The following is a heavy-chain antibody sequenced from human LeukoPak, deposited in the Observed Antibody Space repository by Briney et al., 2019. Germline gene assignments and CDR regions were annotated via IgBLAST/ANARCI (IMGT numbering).Heavy chain of an antibody. D-gene: IGHD6-19*01. Sequence: GGSLRLSCAASGFTFSSYGMHWVRQAPGKGLEWVSFIRYDGSDKYYADSVKGRFTISRDSSKNTLYLQMNSLRAEDTALYYCAKDRVHEKTLGLVYHAFDVWGQGTMVTVSS. V-gene: IGHV3-30*02. CDR3: AKDRVHEKTLGLVYHAFDV. J-gene: IGHJ3*01. CDR2: IRYDGSDK. CDR1: GFTFSSYG.